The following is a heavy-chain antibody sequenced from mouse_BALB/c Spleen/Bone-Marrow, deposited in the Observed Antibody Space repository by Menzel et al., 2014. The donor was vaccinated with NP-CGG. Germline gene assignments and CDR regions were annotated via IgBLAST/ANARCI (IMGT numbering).Heavy chain of an antibody. CDR1: GFTFNTYA. CDR2: IRSKSNNYAT. V-gene: IGHV10-3*03. CDR3: VREGYCGYDGYAMDY. J-gene: IGHJ4*01. D-gene: IGHD2-2*01. Sequence: EVMLVESGGGLVQPKGSLKLSCAASGFTFNTYAMHWVCQAPGKGLEWVARIRSKSNNYATYYADSVKDRFTISRDDSQSMLYLQMNNLKTEDTAMYYCVREGYCGYDGYAMDYWGQGTSVTVSS.